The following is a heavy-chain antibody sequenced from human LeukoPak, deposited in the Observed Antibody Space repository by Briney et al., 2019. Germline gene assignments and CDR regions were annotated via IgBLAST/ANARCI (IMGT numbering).Heavy chain of an antibody. CDR2: IYYSGST. Sequence: PSETLSLTCTVSGGSISSSSYYWGWIRQPPGKGLEWIGSIYYSGSTYYNPSLKSRVTISVDTSKNQFSLKLSSVTAADTAVYYCARQGSYYYDSSGVIDAFDIWGQGTTVTVSS. CDR3: ARQGSYYYDSSGVIDAFDI. J-gene: IGHJ3*02. D-gene: IGHD3-22*01. V-gene: IGHV4-39*01. CDR1: GGSISSSSYY.